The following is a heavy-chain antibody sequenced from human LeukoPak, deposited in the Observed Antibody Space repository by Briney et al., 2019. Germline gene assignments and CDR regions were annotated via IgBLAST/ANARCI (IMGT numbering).Heavy chain of an antibody. J-gene: IGHJ6*02. CDR2: ISGSGGST. V-gene: IGHV3-23*01. D-gene: IGHD6-19*01. Sequence: GGSLRLSCAASGFTFSSYAMSWVRQAPGKGLEWVSAISGSGGSTYYADSVKGRFTISRDNSKNTLYLQMNSLRAEDTAVYYCAKFLGARAGPGYSSGWYGNDYYYYYGMDVWGQGTTVTVSS. CDR1: GFTFSSYA. CDR3: AKFLGARAGPGYSSGWYGNDYYYYYGMDV.